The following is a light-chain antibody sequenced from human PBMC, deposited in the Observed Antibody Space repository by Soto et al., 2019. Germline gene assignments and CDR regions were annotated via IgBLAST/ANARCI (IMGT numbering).Light chain of an antibody. CDR1: QSISTW. Sequence: EIQMNQSPSTLSASVGDRVTITCRASQSISTWLAWYQVKPGKVPKLLIYDGFGLKSGVPSRFSGSGSGTEGTLTISSLQTEDGATYFCQQYNSMSLTFGGGTKVDIK. CDR2: DGF. CDR3: QQYNSMSLT. J-gene: IGKJ4*01. V-gene: IGKV1-5*01.